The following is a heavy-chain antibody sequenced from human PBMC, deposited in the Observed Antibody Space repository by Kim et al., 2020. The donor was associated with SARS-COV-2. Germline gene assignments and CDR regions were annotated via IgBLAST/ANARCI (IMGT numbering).Heavy chain of an antibody. V-gene: IGHV4-59*08. J-gene: IGHJ6*02. CDR2: IYYSGST. Sequence: SETLSLTCTVSGGSISSYYWSWIRQPPGKGLEWIGYIYYSGSTNYNPSLKSRVTISVDTSKNQFSLKLSSVTAADTAVYYCARHGSPVEVGYYDSPGDYYYYGMDVWGQGTTVTVSS. D-gene: IGHD3-22*01. CDR3: ARHGSPVEVGYYDSPGDYYYYGMDV. CDR1: GGSISSYY.